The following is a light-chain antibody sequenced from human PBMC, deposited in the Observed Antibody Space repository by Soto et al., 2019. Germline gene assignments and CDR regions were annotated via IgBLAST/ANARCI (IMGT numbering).Light chain of an antibody. CDR1: QSVISY. CDR2: DAS. CDR3: QQRSNWPRIT. Sequence: EIVLTQSPATLSLSPGEKATLSCRASQSVISYLAWYQHKLGQAPRLLIYDASSRATGIPARFSGSGSGTDFTLTISSLEPEDFAVYFCQQRSNWPRITFGQGTRLEIK. V-gene: IGKV3-11*01. J-gene: IGKJ5*01.